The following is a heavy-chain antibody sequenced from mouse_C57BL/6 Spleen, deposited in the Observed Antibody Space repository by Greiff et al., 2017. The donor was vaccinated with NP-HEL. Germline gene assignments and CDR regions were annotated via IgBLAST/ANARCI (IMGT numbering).Heavy chain of an antibody. CDR3: TRWRIYDGYYSWYFDV. Sequence: QVQLKQSGAELVRPGASVTLSCKASGYTFTDYEMHWVKQTPVHGLEWIGAIDPETGGTAYNQKFKGKAILTADKSSSTAYMELRSLTSEDSAVYYCTRWRIYDGYYSWYFDVWGTGTTVTVSS. CDR1: GYTFTDYE. CDR2: IDPETGGT. J-gene: IGHJ1*03. V-gene: IGHV1-15*01. D-gene: IGHD2-3*01.